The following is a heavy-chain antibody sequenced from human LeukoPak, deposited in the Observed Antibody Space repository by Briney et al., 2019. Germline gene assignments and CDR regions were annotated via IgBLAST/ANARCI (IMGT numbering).Heavy chain of an antibody. V-gene: IGHV4-39*07. D-gene: IGHD3-9*01. CDR2: IDYSGNT. CDR3: ARDKGHFDVDY. Sequence: SETLSLTCTVSGGSVSNDDYYWNWIRQPPGKGLEWIGSIDYSGNTFYIPSLKSRLTISPDTSNNQYSLQLSSVTAADTAMYYCARDKGHFDVDYWGQGILVTVSS. J-gene: IGHJ4*02. CDR1: GGSVSNDDYY.